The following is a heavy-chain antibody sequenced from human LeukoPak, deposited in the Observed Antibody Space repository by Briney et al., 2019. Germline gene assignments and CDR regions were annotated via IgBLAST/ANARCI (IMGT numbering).Heavy chain of an antibody. CDR3: ARAGWPXHYYYYGMDV. CDR2: IKQDGSEK. CDR1: GFTFSSYW. J-gene: IGHJ6*02. V-gene: IGHV3-7*01. Sequence: GGSLRLSCAASGFTFSSYWMSWVRQAPGKGLEWVANIKQDGSEKYYVDSVKGRFTISRDNAKNSLYLQMNSLRAEDTAVYYCARAGWPXHYYYYGMDVWGQGTTVTVS.